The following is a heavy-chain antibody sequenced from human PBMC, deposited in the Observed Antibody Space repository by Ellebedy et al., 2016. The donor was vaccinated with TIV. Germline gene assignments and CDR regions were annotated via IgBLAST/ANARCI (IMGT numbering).Heavy chain of an antibody. V-gene: IGHV3-23*01. D-gene: IGHD5-24*01. CDR3: AKTTAGGNYLDAFEI. Sequence: PGGSLRLSCAASGFSFSSYVMTWVRYAPGKGLEWVSGISGSGDSTYNADYVRDRFTISRDNSKNTLYIQMNRLRDEDTAVYYCAKTTAGGNYLDAFEIWGRGTMVTVSS. CDR1: GFSFSSYV. CDR2: ISGSGDST. J-gene: IGHJ3*02.